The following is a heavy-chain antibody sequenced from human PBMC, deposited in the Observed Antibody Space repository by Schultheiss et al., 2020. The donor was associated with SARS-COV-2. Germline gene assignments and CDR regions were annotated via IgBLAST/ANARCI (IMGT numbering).Heavy chain of an antibody. Sequence: ASVKVSCKASGYTFTSYDINWVRQATGQGLEWMGWMNPNSGNTGHAQKFQGRVTFSRNTSISTAYMELSSLRAEDTAVYYCARGTYYHESSGYSIVRYYFDYWGQGALVTVSS. V-gene: IGHV1-8*03. J-gene: IGHJ4*02. CDR1: GYTFTSYD. CDR2: MNPNSGNT. CDR3: ARGTYYHESSGYSIVRYYFDY. D-gene: IGHD3-22*01.